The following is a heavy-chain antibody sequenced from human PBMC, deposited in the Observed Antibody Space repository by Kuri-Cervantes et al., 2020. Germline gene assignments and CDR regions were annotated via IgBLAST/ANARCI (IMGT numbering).Heavy chain of an antibody. D-gene: IGHD3-22*01. CDR1: GYSFTIYW. Sequence: VSCKGSGYSFTIYWIGWVRHMPGQGLDWSGIIFPGDSDTRYSPSSQGQVTSSADKSISTAYLQWSSLKASDTAMYYCARTYYYDSSGYLFDYWGQGTLVTVSS. CDR3: ARTYYYDSSGYLFDY. CDR2: IFPGDSDT. J-gene: IGHJ4*02. V-gene: IGHV5-51*01.